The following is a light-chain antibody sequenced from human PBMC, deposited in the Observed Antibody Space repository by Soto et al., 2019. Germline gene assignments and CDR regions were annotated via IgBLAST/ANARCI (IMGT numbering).Light chain of an antibody. CDR3: QQYGTSPLIT. Sequence: EIVLTQSPGTVSLSPGERATLSCRASQSVSSSYLAWYQQKPGQPPRLLIYGASSRATGIPDRFSGSGSGTDFTLTISRLEPEDYAVYYCQQYGTSPLITFGQGTRLEIK. CDR1: QSVSSSY. V-gene: IGKV3-20*01. J-gene: IGKJ5*01. CDR2: GAS.